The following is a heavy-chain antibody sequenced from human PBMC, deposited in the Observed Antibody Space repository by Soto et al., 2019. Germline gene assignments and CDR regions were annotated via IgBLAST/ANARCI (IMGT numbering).Heavy chain of an antibody. Sequence: QVQLVESGGGVAQPGRSLRLSCAASGFTFSNYAMHWVRQAPGKGLEWVTVISHDGSNRYYADSVKGRFTISRDNSKKMLFLQMNSLRAEDTAFYYCTALPLYYNYAMDVWGQGTTVTVSS. CDR2: ISHDGSNR. V-gene: IGHV3-30-3*01. CDR3: TALPLYYNYAMDV. J-gene: IGHJ6*02. CDR1: GFTFSNYA.